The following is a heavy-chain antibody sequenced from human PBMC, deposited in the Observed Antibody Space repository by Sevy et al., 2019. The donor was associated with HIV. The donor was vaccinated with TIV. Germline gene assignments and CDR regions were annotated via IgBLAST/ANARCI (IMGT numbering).Heavy chain of an antibody. V-gene: IGHV3-30*03. CDR1: GFTFSSYG. D-gene: IGHD3-3*01. CDR2: ISYDGSNK. CDR3: ATDMDFWSGYYPSDYYYYGMDV. Sequence: GGSLRLSCAASGFTFSSYGMHWVRQAPGKGLEWVAVISYDGSNKYYADSVKGRFTISRDNSKNTLYLQMNSLRAEDTAVYYCATDMDFWSGYYPSDYYYYGMDVWGQGTTVTVSS. J-gene: IGHJ6*02.